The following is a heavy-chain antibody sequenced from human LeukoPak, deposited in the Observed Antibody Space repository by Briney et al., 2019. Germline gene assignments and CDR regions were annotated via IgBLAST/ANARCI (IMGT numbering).Heavy chain of an antibody. J-gene: IGHJ4*02. Sequence: GVSLRLSCAASGFTFSTYAMSWVRQAPGKGLEWVSVIFSGGTTYYADSVKDRFTISRDNSKNTLYLQMNSLRAEDTAMYYCARGYSSSWYDWGQGTLVTVSS. V-gene: IGHV3-53*01. CDR1: GFTFSTYA. CDR3: ARGYSSSWYD. CDR2: IFSGGTT. D-gene: IGHD6-13*01.